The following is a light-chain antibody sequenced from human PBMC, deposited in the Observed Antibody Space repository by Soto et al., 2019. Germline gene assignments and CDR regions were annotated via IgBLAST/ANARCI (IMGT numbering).Light chain of an antibody. Sequence: QAVVTQEPSLTVSPGGTVTLTCASKTGTVTSGHYPYWFQQRPAQAPRTLIYDTTNRHSWTPGRFSGSLLGGKAALTLSGAQPEDEAEYFCMLYYNTVGLVFGGGTKVTVL. CDR1: TGTVTSGHY. V-gene: IGLV7-46*01. CDR3: MLYYNTVGLV. J-gene: IGLJ3*02. CDR2: DTT.